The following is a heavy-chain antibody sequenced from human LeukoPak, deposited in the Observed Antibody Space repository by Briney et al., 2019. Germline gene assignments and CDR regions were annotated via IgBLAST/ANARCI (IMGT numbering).Heavy chain of an antibody. V-gene: IGHV3-9*01. J-gene: IGHJ4*02. Sequence: GGSLRLSCAASGFTFGDYAMHWVRLTPGKGLEWVSGISWNSETVDYTDSVQGRFTIPRDNAKNSLYLQMNSLRPEDTALYFCAKDMMSARGAFDSWGQGTLVTVSS. CDR3: AKDMMSARGAFDS. CDR2: ISWNSETV. CDR1: GFTFGDYA. D-gene: IGHD4/OR15-4a*01.